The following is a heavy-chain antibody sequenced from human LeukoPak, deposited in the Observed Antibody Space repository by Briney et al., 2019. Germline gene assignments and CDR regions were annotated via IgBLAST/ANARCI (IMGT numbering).Heavy chain of an antibody. J-gene: IGHJ6*03. CDR3: ARDREGGSYYAHYMDV. V-gene: IGHV4-59*01. CDR1: GGSISSYY. D-gene: IGHD1-26*01. Sequence: SETLSLTCTVSGGSISSYYWSWIRQPPGKGLEWIGYIYYSGSTNYNPSLKSRVTISVDTSKNQFSLKLSPVTAADTAVYYCARDREGGSYYAHYMDVWGKGTTVTVSS. CDR2: IYYSGST.